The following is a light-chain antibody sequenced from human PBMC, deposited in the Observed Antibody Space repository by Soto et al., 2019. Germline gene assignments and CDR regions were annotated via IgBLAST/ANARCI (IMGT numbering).Light chain of an antibody. V-gene: IGLV2-14*01. CDR3: SSYTSSSTVV. J-gene: IGLJ2*01. CDR1: SSDVGGYKY. Sequence: QSALTQPASVSGSPGQSITISCTGTSSDVGGYKYVSWYQQHSGKAPKLMIYEVSNRPSGVSNRFSGSKSGNTASLTISGLQAEDEADYYCSSYTSSSTVVFGGGTKLTAL. CDR2: EVS.